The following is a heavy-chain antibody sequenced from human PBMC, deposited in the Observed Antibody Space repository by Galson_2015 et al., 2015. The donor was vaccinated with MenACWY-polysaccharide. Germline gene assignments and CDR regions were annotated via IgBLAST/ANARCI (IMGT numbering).Heavy chain of an antibody. V-gene: IGHV3-30-3*01. D-gene: IGHD2-2*01. CDR2: VANDENNK. J-gene: IGHJ4*02. CDR1: GFTFTSYA. Sequence: SLRLSCAASGFTFTSYAMHWVRQAPGKGLEWVGVVANDENNKFYADSVKGRFTISRDNSKSTLYLQMNSLRAEDTAVYYCAKAYIVVIPDAAYNCWGQGTLVTVSS. CDR3: AKAYIVVIPDAAYNC.